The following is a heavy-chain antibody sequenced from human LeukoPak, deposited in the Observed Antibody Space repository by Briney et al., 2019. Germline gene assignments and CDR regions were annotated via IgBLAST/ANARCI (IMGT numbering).Heavy chain of an antibody. Sequence: SETLSLTCTVSGGSISSSSDYWGWIRQPPGKGLEWIGSIYYSSRTYYNPSLKSRVTIPVDPSKNQSSLKLSSVAAADTAVYYCARHNMGYCSGGSCYYWFDPWGQGTLVTVSS. D-gene: IGHD2-15*01. J-gene: IGHJ5*02. CDR2: IYYSSRT. CDR1: GGSISSSSDY. V-gene: IGHV4-39*01. CDR3: ARHNMGYCSGGSCYYWFDP.